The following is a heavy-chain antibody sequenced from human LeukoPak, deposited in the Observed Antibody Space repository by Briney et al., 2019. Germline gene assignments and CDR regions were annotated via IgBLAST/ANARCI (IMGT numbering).Heavy chain of an antibody. Sequence: GGSLRLSCAASGFTVSSNYMSWVRQAPGKGLEWVSVIYSGGSTYYADSVKGRFTISRDNSKNTLYLQMNSLRAEDTAVYYCARESGSYSDDAFDIWGQGTMVTVSS. CDR2: IYSGGST. V-gene: IGHV3-53*01. CDR3: ARESGSYSDDAFDI. CDR1: GFTVSSNY. D-gene: IGHD1-26*01. J-gene: IGHJ3*02.